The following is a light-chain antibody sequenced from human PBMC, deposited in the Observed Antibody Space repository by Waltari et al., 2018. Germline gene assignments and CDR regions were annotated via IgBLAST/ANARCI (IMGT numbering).Light chain of an antibody. J-gene: IGLJ2*01. CDR1: SHDIGHYDY. CDR2: DVS. V-gene: IGLV2-14*03. Sequence: ALTQPASVSGSPGQSITSSCSGTSHDIGHYDYVAWYLQHPATAPKLIIFDVSKRPSAISARFSASKSGSTASLTISGLQAEDEGEYFCGSYTTNSPFAVVFGGGTKLTVL. CDR3: GSYTTNSPFAVV.